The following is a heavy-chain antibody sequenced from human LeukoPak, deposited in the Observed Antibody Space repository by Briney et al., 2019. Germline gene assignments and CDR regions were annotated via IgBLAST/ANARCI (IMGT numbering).Heavy chain of an antibody. D-gene: IGHD3-10*01. CDR3: ARTRITMVRGVTGSFDY. J-gene: IGHJ4*02. CDR2: INHSGST. V-gene: IGHV4-34*01. Sequence: SETLSLTCAVYGRSFSGYYWSWIRQPPGKGLEWIGEINHSGSTNYNPSLKSRVTISVDTSKNQFSLKLSSVTAADTAVYYCARTRITMVRGVTGSFDYWGQGTLVTVSS. CDR1: GRSFSGYY.